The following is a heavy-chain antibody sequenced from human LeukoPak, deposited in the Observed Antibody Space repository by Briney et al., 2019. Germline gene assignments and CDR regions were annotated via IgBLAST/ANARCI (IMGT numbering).Heavy chain of an antibody. J-gene: IGHJ4*02. CDR1: GYSFSSYW. D-gene: IGHD3-10*01. CDR3: ARKYYYGSGSYYHLDY. Sequence: GESLKISCKGSGYSFSSYWIGWVRQRPGKGLEWMGIIHPYDSDIRYSPSFQGQVTISADKSISTAYLQWSSLKASDTAMYYCARKYYYGSGSYYHLDYWGQGTLVTVSS. CDR2: IHPYDSDI. V-gene: IGHV5-51*01.